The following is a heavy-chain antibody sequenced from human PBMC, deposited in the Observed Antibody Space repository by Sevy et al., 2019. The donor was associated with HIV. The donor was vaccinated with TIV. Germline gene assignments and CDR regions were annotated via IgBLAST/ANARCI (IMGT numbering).Heavy chain of an antibody. CDR1: GYTFTGYY. D-gene: IGHD4-17*01. J-gene: IGHJ4*02. CDR3: ARDRRQALTTVTTFLYFDY. V-gene: IGHV1-2*02. Sequence: ASVKVSCKASGYTFTGYYMHWVRQAPGQGLEWMGWINPNSGGTNYAQKFQGRVTMTRDTSISTAYMEQSRLRSDDTAVYYCARDRRQALTTVTTFLYFDYWGQGTLVTVSS. CDR2: INPNSGGT.